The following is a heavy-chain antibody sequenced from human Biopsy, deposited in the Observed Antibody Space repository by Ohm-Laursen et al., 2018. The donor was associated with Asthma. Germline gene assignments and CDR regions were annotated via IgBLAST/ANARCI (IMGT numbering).Heavy chain of an antibody. CDR1: GFTFSDYY. CDR3: ARDREVYGSGIGALYDYYYYGMDV. D-gene: IGHD3-10*01. Sequence: GSLRLSCAASGFTFSDYYMSWIRQAQGKGLEWVSYISRSGSTIYYADSVKGRFPISRDNAKNSLYLQMNSLRAEDTAVYYCARDREVYGSGIGALYDYYYYGMDVWGQGTTVAVSS. CDR2: ISRSGSTI. V-gene: IGHV3-11*01. J-gene: IGHJ6*02.